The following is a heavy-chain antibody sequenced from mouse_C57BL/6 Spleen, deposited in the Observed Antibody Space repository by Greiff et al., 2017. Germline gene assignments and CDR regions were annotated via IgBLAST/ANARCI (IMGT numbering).Heavy chain of an antibody. CDR1: GFNIKDDY. J-gene: IGHJ2*01. CDR3: TTYPVVATNYFDY. Sequence: VQLQQSGAELVRPGASVKLSCTASGFNIKDDYMHWVKQRPEQGLEWIGWIDPENGDTEYASKFQGKATITADTSSNTAYLQLSSLTSEDTAVYYCTTYPVVATNYFDYWGQGTTLTVSS. D-gene: IGHD1-1*01. CDR2: IDPENGDT. V-gene: IGHV14-4*01.